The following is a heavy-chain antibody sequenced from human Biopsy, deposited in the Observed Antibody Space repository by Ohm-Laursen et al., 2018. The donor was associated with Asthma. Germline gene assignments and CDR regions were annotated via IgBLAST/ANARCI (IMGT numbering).Heavy chain of an antibody. CDR1: GYTFTSYY. CDR3: ARRGITGTTLDY. J-gene: IGHJ4*02. Sequence: SVKVSCKASGYTFTSYYMHWVRQAPGQGLEWMGIINPSGGSTSYAQKFQDRVTMTRDTSTSTVYMELSSLRSEDTAVYYCARRGITGTTLDYWGQGTLVTVSS. CDR2: INPSGGST. V-gene: IGHV1-46*01. D-gene: IGHD1-7*01.